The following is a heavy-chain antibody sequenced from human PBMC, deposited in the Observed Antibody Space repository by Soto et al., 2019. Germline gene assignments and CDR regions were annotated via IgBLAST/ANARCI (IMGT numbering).Heavy chain of an antibody. CDR1: GFTFSSYS. CDR2: ISSSSNTI. V-gene: IGHV3-48*01. Sequence: GGSLRLSCAGSGFTFSSYSMTWVRQAPGKGLQWLSFISSSSNTIHYADFVEGRFTISRDNAKNSLYLQMSSLRADDTAVYFCTRDPHALDYWGQGTRVTVSS. CDR3: TRDPHALDY. J-gene: IGHJ4*02.